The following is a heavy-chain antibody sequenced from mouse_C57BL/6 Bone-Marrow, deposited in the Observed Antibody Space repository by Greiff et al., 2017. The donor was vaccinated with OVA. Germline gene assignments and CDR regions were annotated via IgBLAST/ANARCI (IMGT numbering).Heavy chain of an antibody. Sequence: VQLKQSGAELVRPGASVKLSCTASGFNIKDDYMHWVKQRPEQGLEWIGWIDPENGDTEYASKFQGKATITADTSSNTAYLQLSSLTSEDTAVYYCTTSGGSSYWYFDVWGTGTTVTVSS. CDR2: IDPENGDT. CDR1: GFNIKDDY. V-gene: IGHV14-4*01. D-gene: IGHD1-1*01. CDR3: TTSGGSSYWYFDV. J-gene: IGHJ1*03.